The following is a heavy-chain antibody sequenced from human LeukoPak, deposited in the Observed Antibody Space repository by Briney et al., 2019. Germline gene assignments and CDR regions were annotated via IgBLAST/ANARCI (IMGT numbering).Heavy chain of an antibody. CDR3: AGMRITTPTVRTLRY. V-gene: IGHV4-59*01. D-gene: IGHD1-14*01. Sequence: SETLSLTCTVSGGSMSTYYWTWIRQPPGKGLEWIGFIYYTGSTNYNPSLKSRVTISVDTSKNQFSLKLSSVTAADTAVYYCAGMRITTPTVRTLRYWGQGTLVTVSS. J-gene: IGHJ4*02. CDR1: GGSMSTYY. CDR2: IYYTGST.